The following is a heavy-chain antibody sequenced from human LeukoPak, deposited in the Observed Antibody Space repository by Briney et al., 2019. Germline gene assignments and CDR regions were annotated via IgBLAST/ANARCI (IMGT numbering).Heavy chain of an antibody. CDR2: INHSGST. D-gene: IGHD5-18*01. CDR1: GGSFSGYY. Sequence: YPSETLSLTCAVYGGSFSGYYWSWIRQPPGKGLEWIGEINHSGSTNYNPSLKSRVTISVDTSKNQFSLKLSSVTAADTAVYYCARGGGYSYEEFDYWGQGTLVTVSS. V-gene: IGHV4-34*01. CDR3: ARGGGYSYEEFDY. J-gene: IGHJ4*02.